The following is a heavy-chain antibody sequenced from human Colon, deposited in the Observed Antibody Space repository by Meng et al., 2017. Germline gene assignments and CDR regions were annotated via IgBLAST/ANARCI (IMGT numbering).Heavy chain of an antibody. CDR1: GFTFSGSA. V-gene: IGHV3-73*02. CDR3: TGDTAMVRLGY. CDR2: IRSKANSYAT. J-gene: IGHJ4*02. D-gene: IGHD5-18*01. Sequence: VQLVESGGGLVQPGGSLKLSCAASGFTFSGSAMHWVRQASGKGLEWVGRIRSKANSYATAYAASVKGRFTISRDDSKNTAYLQMNSLKTEDTAVYYCTGDTAMVRLGYWGQGTLVTVSS.